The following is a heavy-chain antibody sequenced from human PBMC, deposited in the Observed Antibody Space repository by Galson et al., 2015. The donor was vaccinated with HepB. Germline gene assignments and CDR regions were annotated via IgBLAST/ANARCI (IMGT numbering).Heavy chain of an antibody. D-gene: IGHD1-1*01. J-gene: IGHJ6*02. V-gene: IGHV1-2*02. Sequence: SVKVSCKASGYSFIAYYLHWVRQAPGQGLEWMGWINPKSGGTNYAREFQGRVTMTRDTFTSTMYMELSGLRSDDTAVYYCARDQAETTSLYYYHYGMDVWGQGTTVIVS. CDR1: GYSFIAYY. CDR3: ARDQAETTSLYYYHYGMDV. CDR2: INPKSGGT.